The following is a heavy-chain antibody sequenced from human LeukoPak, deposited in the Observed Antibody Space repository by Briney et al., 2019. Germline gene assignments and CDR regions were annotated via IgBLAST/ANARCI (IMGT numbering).Heavy chain of an antibody. CDR3: ASPRHGSSWYSFDY. D-gene: IGHD6-13*01. CDR2: IYYSGST. J-gene: IGHJ4*02. V-gene: IGHV4-39*01. Sequence: SSGTLSLTCTVSGGSISSSSYYWGGIRQPPGKGLGWIGSIYYSGSTYYNPSLKSRVTISVDTSKNQFSLKLSSVTAADTAVYYCASPRHGSSWYSFDYWGQGTLVTVSS. CDR1: GGSISSSSYY.